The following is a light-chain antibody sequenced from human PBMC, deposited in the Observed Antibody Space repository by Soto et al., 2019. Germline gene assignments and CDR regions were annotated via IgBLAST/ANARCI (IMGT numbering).Light chain of an antibody. CDR3: LQYNNWPPIT. J-gene: IGKJ5*01. CDR1: QYVSTN. CDR2: GAS. Sequence: ETVISHSAYTLSVSQGERATLSCRASQYVSTNLAWYQQNAGQAPRLLIYGASTRATGIPARFSGSGSGTEFTLTISSLQSEDFAVYYCLQYNNWPPITFGQGTLLE. V-gene: IGKV3-15*01.